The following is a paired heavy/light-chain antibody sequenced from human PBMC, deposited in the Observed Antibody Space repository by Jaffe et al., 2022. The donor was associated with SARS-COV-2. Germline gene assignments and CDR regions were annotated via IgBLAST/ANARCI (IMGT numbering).Heavy chain of an antibody. D-gene: IGHD6-13*01. V-gene: IGHV3-30-3*01. CDR2: ISYDGSNK. CDR3: ARDPTRVPSGVHSSSWYFWGTSFDY. Sequence: QVQLVESGGGVVQPGRSLRLSCAASGFTFSSYAMHWVRQAPGKGLEWVAVISYDGSNKYYADSVKGRFTISRDNSKNTLYLQMNSLRAEDTAVYYCARDPTRVPSGVHSSSWYFWGTSFDYWGQGTLVTVSS. CDR1: GFTFSSYA. J-gene: IGHJ4*02.
Light chain of an antibody. CDR1: SSDVGGYNY. Sequence: QSALTQPASVSGSPGQSITISCTGTSSDVGGYNYVSWYQQHPGKAPKLMIYEVSNRPSGVPDRFSGSKSGNTASLTISGLQAEDEADYYCSSYTSSSTVFGGGTKLTVL. CDR2: EVS. V-gene: IGLV2-14*01. CDR3: SSYTSSSTV. J-gene: IGLJ3*02.